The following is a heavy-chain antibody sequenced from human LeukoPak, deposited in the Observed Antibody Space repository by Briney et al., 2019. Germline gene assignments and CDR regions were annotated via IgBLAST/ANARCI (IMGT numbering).Heavy chain of an antibody. CDR3: AKATSESSGYTFDS. D-gene: IGHD3-22*01. V-gene: IGHV3-23*01. J-gene: IGHJ4*02. CDR1: GFTFSGYA. CDR2: ITGSGARS. Sequence: PGASLRLSCATSGFTFSGYAMNWVRLAPGKGLQWVSTITGSGARSYYADSVKGRFTISRDNSQNTLYLQMNSLRAEDTAVYYCAKATSESSGYTFDSWGQGTLVTVSS.